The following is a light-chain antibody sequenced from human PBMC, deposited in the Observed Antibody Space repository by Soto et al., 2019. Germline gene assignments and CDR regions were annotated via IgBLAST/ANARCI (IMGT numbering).Light chain of an antibody. J-gene: IGKJ2*01. CDR1: QTISRN. Sequence: DIQMTQSPSSLSASVGARVTISCRASQTISRNLNWYQLKPGKAPKLLIYAASSLQSGVPSRFSGSGSGTDFTFAITSLQPEDFATYYCQQSYSTPPYTFGQGTKLEI. CDR2: AAS. V-gene: IGKV1-39*01. CDR3: QQSYSTPPYT.